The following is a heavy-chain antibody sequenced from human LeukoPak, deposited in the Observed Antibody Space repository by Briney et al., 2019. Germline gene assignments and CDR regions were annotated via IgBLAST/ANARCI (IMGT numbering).Heavy chain of an antibody. CDR2: INHGGST. Sequence: SETLSLTCAVYGGSFSGYYWSWIRQPPGKGLEWIGEINHGGSTNYNPSLKSRVTISVDTSKNQFSLKLSSVTAADTAVYYCARGYCSSTSCFAPYWFDPWGQGTLVTVSS. CDR3: ARGYCSSTSCFAPYWFDP. CDR1: GGSFSGYY. V-gene: IGHV4-34*01. D-gene: IGHD2-2*01. J-gene: IGHJ5*02.